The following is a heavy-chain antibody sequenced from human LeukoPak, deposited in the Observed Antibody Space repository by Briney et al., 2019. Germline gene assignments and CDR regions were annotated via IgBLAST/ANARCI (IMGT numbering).Heavy chain of an antibody. J-gene: IGHJ5*02. CDR3: ARRSDKFDP. CDR2: IYYRGST. D-gene: IGHD3-22*01. Sequence: PSETLSLSCTVSGGSISYYYWNWIRQSPGKRLEWIGHIYYRGSTSYNPSLKSRVTMSVDTSKNQFSLRLSSVTAADTAIYYCARRSDKFDPWGQGTLVTVSS. V-gene: IGHV4-59*08. CDR1: GGSISYYY.